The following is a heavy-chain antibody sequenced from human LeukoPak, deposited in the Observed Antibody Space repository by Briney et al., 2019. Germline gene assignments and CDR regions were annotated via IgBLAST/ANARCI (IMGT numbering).Heavy chain of an antibody. CDR2: INPSGGST. CDR1: GYTFTSYY. D-gene: IGHD2-21*02. Sequence: ASVKVSCKPSGYTFTSYYMHWVRQAPGQGLEWMGMINPSGGSTSSPQKFQGRVTMTRDTSTSTVYMELSSLRSEDTAVYYCARDGHIVEVTPLGYYGMDVWGQGTTVTVSS. CDR3: ARDGHIVEVTPLGYYGMDV. V-gene: IGHV1-46*01. J-gene: IGHJ6*02.